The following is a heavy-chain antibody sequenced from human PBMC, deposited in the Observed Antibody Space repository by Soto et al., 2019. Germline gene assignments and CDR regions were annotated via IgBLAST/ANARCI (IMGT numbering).Heavy chain of an antibody. J-gene: IGHJ4*02. CDR2: ISDTGRT. Sequence: SETLSLTCTVSGGSISSGGYYWSWIRQHPGKGLEWIGYISDTGRTDYNPFLKSRLSISVDTSRNQFSLEVRSLTSADTAIYYCARVAYSSGHFDYWGLGTLVTVSS. D-gene: IGHD6-19*01. CDR3: ARVAYSSGHFDY. CDR1: GGSISSGGYY. V-gene: IGHV4-31*03.